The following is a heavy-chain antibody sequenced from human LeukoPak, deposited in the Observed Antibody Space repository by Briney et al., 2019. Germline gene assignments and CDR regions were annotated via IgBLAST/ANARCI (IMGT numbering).Heavy chain of an antibody. Sequence: GGSLRLSCAASGFSFSTSPMSWVRQPPGKGLEWVSAMNNGPGATFYRDSVRGRFTISRDDSKSTLYLQLNSLRAEDTGTYYCAKTHYDLLDVWGQGTTVTVSS. J-gene: IGHJ6*02. CDR3: AKTHYDLLDV. CDR1: GFSFSTSP. D-gene: IGHD5-12*01. CDR2: MNNGPGAT. V-gene: IGHV3-23*01.